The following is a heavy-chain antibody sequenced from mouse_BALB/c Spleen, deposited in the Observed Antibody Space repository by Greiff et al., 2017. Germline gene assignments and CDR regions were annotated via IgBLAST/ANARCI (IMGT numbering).Heavy chain of an antibody. Sequence: QGQLQQPGAELVRPGASVKLSCKASGYTFTSYWINWVKQRPGQGLEWIGNIYPSDSYTNYNQKFKDKATLTVDKSSSTAYMQLSSPTSEDSAVYYCTRYGYDYYAMDYWGQGTSVTVSS. V-gene: IGHV1-69*02. CDR2: IYPSDSYT. CDR1: GYTFTSYW. J-gene: IGHJ4*01. CDR3: TRYGYDYYAMDY. D-gene: IGHD2-2*01.